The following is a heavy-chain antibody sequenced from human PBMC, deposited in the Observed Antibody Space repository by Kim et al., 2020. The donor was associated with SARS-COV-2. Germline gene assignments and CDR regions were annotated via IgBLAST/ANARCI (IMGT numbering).Heavy chain of an antibody. CDR2: INTNTGNP. D-gene: IGHD6-13*01. Sequence: ASVKVSCKASGYTFTSYAMNWVRQAPGQGLEWMGWINTNTGNPTYAQGFTGRFVFSLDTSVSTAYLQISSLKAEDTAVYYCARDPLDSSSWSRYDWAWYFDLWGRGTLVTVSS. V-gene: IGHV7-4-1*02. J-gene: IGHJ2*01. CDR3: ARDPLDSSSWSRYDWAWYFDL. CDR1: GYTFTSYA.